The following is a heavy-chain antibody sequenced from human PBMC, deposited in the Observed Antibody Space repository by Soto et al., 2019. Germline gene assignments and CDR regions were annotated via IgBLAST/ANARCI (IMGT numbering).Heavy chain of an antibody. V-gene: IGHV3-48*01. Sequence: EVQLVESGGGLVQPGGSLRLSCAASGFTFSSYSMNWVRQAPGKGLGWVSYISSSSSTIYYADSVKGRFTIFRDNAKNALYLQMNSLRAEDTAVYYCARGAYYYDSSGLSYWGQGTLVTVSS. CDR3: ARGAYYYDSSGLSY. CDR2: ISSSSSTI. CDR1: GFTFSSYS. D-gene: IGHD3-22*01. J-gene: IGHJ4*02.